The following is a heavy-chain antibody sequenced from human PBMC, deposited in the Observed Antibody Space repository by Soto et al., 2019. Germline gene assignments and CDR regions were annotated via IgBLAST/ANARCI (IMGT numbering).Heavy chain of an antibody. CDR1: GGSISNFY. V-gene: IGHV4-59*01. CDR2: ISYSGNT. Sequence: TSETLSLTCTVSGGSISNFYWSWIRQPPGKGLEWIGYISYSGNTNYNPSLKSRVSISVDTSKNQLSLKLTSVTAADTAVYYCARAPMVLSRSYFDSWGQGTPVTVSS. D-gene: IGHD2-8*01. J-gene: IGHJ4*02. CDR3: ARAPMVLSRSYFDS.